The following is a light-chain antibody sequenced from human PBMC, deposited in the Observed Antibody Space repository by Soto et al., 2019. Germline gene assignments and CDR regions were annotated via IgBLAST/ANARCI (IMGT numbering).Light chain of an antibody. J-gene: IGKJ5*01. CDR3: QQYEKWPPSIT. V-gene: IGKV3-15*01. CDR2: GAS. Sequence: EIVMTQSPATLSVSPGDRATLSCRAGQPLNNNVAWYQHKPGQAPSLLIYGASTRATGISARFSGSESVTEFTLTLSSLQSEEFAGYYCQQYEKWPPSITFGQGTRLEIK. CDR1: QPLNNN.